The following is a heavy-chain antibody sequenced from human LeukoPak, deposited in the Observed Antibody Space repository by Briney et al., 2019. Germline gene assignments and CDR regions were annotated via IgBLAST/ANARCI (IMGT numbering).Heavy chain of an antibody. V-gene: IGHV1-2*02. CDR2: INPNSGGT. J-gene: IGHJ5*02. CDR3: ARTIAAAVNWFDP. CDR1: GYTFTGYY. Sequence: ASVKVSCKASGYTFTGYYMHWVRQAPGQGLEWMGWINPNSGGTNYAQKFQGRVTMTRDTSISTAHMELSRLRSDDTAVYYCARTIAAAVNWFDPWGQGTLVTVSS. D-gene: IGHD6-13*01.